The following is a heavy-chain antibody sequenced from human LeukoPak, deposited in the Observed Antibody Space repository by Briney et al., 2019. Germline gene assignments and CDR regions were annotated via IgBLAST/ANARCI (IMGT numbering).Heavy chain of an antibody. Sequence: GGSLRLSCAASGFTFSSYAMSWVRQAPGKGLEWVSAISGSGGSTYYADSVKGRSTISRDNSKNTLYLQMNSLRAEDTAVYYCASVIPYYYDSSGYNDYWGQGTLVTVSS. J-gene: IGHJ4*02. CDR1: GFTFSSYA. D-gene: IGHD3-22*01. CDR2: ISGSGGST. CDR3: ASVIPYYYDSSGYNDY. V-gene: IGHV3-23*01.